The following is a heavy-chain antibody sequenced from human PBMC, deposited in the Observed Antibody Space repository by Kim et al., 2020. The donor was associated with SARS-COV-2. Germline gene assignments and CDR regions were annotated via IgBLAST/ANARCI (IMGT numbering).Heavy chain of an antibody. CDR3: ARAAGTPFWFDP. D-gene: IGHD6-13*01. Sequence: YHPSLTSRVTMSVDTSKNQFTLKTSSVTAADTAVYYCARAAGTPFWFDPWGQGTLVTVSS. J-gene: IGHJ5*02. V-gene: IGHV4-4*07.